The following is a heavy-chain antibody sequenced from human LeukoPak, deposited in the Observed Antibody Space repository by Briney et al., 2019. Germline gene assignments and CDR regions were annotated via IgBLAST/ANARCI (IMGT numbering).Heavy chain of an antibody. D-gene: IGHD7-27*01. V-gene: IGHV4-34*01. CDR2: INHSGST. Sequence: PSETLSLTCAVYGGSFSGYYWSWIRQPPGKGLEWIGKINHSGSTNYNPSLKSRVTISVDTSKNQFSLKLSSVTAADTAVYYCASRSPGYYFDYWGQGTLVTVSS. J-gene: IGHJ4*02. CDR1: GGSFSGYY. CDR3: ASRSPGYYFDY.